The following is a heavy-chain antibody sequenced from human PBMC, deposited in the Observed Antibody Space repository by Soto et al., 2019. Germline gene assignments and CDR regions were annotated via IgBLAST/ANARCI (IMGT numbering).Heavy chain of an antibody. CDR1: GYTFTSYA. CDR2: IIIISGDT. V-gene: IGHV1-2*04. CDR3: SRGGKDYDILTGYPEGMDV. D-gene: IGHD3-9*01. Sequence: EASVKVSCKASGYTFTSYAIHWVRQAPGQRLEFMGFIIIISGDTNYSQKFQGWVTMTRDTSISTAFLELSRLRSDDTAVYYCSRGGKDYDILTGYPEGMDVWGQGTTVTVSS. J-gene: IGHJ6*02.